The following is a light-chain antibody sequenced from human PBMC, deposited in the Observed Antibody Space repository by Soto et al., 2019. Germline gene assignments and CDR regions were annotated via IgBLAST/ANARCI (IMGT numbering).Light chain of an antibody. Sequence: DIQMTQSPSPLSASVGDRVTTTFRASQSISSWLAWYQQKPGKAPKLLIYKASSLESGVPSRFSGSGSGTEFTLTISSLQPDDFATYYCQQYNSDSGTFGRGTKVDIK. CDR1: QSISSW. J-gene: IGKJ1*01. V-gene: IGKV1-5*03. CDR2: KAS. CDR3: QQYNSDSGT.